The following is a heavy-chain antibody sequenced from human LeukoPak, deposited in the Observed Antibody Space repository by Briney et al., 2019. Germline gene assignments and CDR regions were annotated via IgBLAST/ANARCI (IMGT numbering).Heavy chain of an antibody. V-gene: IGHV3-15*01. J-gene: IGHJ4*02. Sequence: GGSLRLSCAASGFTFSNAWMSWVRQAPGKGLEWVGRIKSKTDGGTTDYAAPVKGRFTISRDDSKNTLYLQMNSLKSEYTAVYYCTTSSGWGGFDYWGQGTLVTVSS. CDR2: IKSKTDGGTT. CDR3: TTSSGWGGFDY. D-gene: IGHD6-19*01. CDR1: GFTFSNAW.